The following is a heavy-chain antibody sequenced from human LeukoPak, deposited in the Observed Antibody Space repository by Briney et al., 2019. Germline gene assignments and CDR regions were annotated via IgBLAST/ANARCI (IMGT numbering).Heavy chain of an antibody. D-gene: IGHD1-26*01. CDR1: GFTFSSYS. CDR2: ISGSSSYI. CDR3: ARGEAATDAFDI. J-gene: IGHJ3*02. V-gene: IGHV3-21*01. Sequence: GGSLRLSCAASGFTFSSYSMNWVRQAPGKGLEWVSSISGSSSYIYYADSVKGRFTISRDNAKNSLYLQMNSLRAEDTAVYYCARGEAATDAFDIWGQGTMVTVSS.